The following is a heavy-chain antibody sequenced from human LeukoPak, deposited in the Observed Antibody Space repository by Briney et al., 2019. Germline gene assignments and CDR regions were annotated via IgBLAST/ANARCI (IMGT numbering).Heavy chain of an antibody. Sequence: GGSLRLSYAASGFTFSSYWMSWVRQAPGKGLEWVANIKQDGSEKYYVDSVKGRFTISRDNAKNSLYLQMNSLRAEDTAVYYCARPKGAVAGTFPFDYWGQGTLVTVSS. V-gene: IGHV3-7*03. J-gene: IGHJ4*02. D-gene: IGHD6-19*01. CDR2: IKQDGSEK. CDR1: GFTFSSYW. CDR3: ARPKGAVAGTFPFDY.